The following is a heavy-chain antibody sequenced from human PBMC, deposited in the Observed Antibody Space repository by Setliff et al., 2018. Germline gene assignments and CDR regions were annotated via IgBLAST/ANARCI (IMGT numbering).Heavy chain of an antibody. CDR2: IGPASNT. Sequence: GGSLRLSCAASGFTFSNYDMHWVRQITGKGLEWVSSIGPASNTYYSGSVKGRFTISRDNSKNSFYLQMNTLRAEDTALYFCAREGGIRGFGGFDIWGQGTMVTVSS. V-gene: IGHV3-13*01. D-gene: IGHD3-10*01. CDR3: AREGGIRGFGGFDI. J-gene: IGHJ3*02. CDR1: GFTFSNYD.